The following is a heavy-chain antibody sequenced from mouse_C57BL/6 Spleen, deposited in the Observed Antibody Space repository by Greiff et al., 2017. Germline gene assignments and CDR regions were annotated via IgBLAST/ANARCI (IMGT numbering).Heavy chain of an antibody. Sequence: EVKVEESGGGLVKPGGSLKLSCAASGFTFSSYTMSWVRQTPEKRLEWVATISGGGGNTYYPDSVKGRFTISRDNAKNTLYLQMSSLRSEDTALYYCARHDYGSSYGYAMDYWGQGTSVTVSS. CDR3: ARHDYGSSYGYAMDY. D-gene: IGHD1-1*01. CDR2: ISGGGGNT. J-gene: IGHJ4*01. V-gene: IGHV5-9*01. CDR1: GFTFSSYT.